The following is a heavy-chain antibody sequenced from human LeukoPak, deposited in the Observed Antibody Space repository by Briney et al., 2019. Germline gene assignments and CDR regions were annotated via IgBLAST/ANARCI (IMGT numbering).Heavy chain of an antibody. D-gene: IGHD2-2*01. Sequence: GGSLRLSCAASGFTFSSYWMSWVRQAPGKGLEWVANIKQDGSEKYYVDSVKGRFTISRDNAKNSLYLQMNSLRAEDTAVYYCARAQYCSSTSCQTSRRYYYYYMDVWGKGTTVTVSS. V-gene: IGHV3-7*01. CDR2: IKQDGSEK. CDR3: ARAQYCSSTSCQTSRRYYYYYMDV. CDR1: GFTFSSYW. J-gene: IGHJ6*03.